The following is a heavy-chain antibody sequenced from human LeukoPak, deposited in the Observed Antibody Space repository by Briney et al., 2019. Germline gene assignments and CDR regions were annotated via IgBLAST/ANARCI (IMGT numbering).Heavy chain of an antibody. D-gene: IGHD1-26*01. CDR2: ISAYNGNT. J-gene: IGHJ4*02. Sequence: ASVKVSCKASGYTFTSYGISWVRQAPGQGLEWMGWISAYNGNTNYAQKLQGRVTMTTDTSTSTAYMELRSLRSDDTAVYCCARDWQGAGDFDYWGQGTLVTVSS. V-gene: IGHV1-18*01. CDR1: GYTFTSYG. CDR3: ARDWQGAGDFDY.